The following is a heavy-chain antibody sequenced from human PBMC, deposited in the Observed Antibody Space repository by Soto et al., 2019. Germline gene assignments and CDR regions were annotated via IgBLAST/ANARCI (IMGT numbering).Heavy chain of an antibody. Sequence: SETLSLTCTVSGGSISSYYWTWIRQPPGTGLEWIGEINHSGTTNYNPSLKSRVTISVDRSKNQFSLKLSSVTAADTAVYYCARHFSVDYFDYWGQGALVTSPQ. CDR2: INHSGTT. J-gene: IGHJ4*02. CDR1: GGSISSYY. V-gene: IGHV4-34*01. CDR3: ARHFSVDYFDY.